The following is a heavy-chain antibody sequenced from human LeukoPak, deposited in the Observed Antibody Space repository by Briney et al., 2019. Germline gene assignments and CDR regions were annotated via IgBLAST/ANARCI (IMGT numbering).Heavy chain of an antibody. D-gene: IGHD1-26*01. V-gene: IGHV3-23*01. J-gene: IGHJ4*02. Sequence: GGSLRLSCAASGFTFSSYAMTWVRQAPGKGLEWVSVISGSGIKTNYADSVRGRFTISRDNSKNTLYLQMNSLRAEDTAVYYCAKDRRNPSGSYFDYWGQGTLVTVSS. CDR1: GFTFSSYA. CDR3: AKDRRNPSGSYFDY. CDR2: ISGSGIKT.